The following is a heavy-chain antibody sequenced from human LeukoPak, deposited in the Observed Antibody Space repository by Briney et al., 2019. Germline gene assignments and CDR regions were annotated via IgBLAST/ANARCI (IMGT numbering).Heavy chain of an antibody. Sequence: PGRSLRLSCAASGFTFSSYAMHWVRQAPGKGLEWVAVISYDGSNKYYADSVKGRFSISRDNAKNTLYLQMDSLRPEDTAIYYCARGGKYTLSALGDYWGQGTLVTLSS. J-gene: IGHJ4*02. D-gene: IGHD3-16*01. CDR3: ARGGKYTLSALGDY. V-gene: IGHV3-30-3*01. CDR1: GFTFSSYA. CDR2: ISYDGSNK.